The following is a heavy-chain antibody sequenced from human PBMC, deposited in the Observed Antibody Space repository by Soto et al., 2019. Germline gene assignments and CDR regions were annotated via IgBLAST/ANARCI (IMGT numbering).Heavy chain of an antibody. D-gene: IGHD4-17*01. J-gene: IGHJ4*02. CDR3: ARDFDADSRTDFDY. Sequence: QVQLVESGGGLVKPGGSLRLSCATSGSIFSDYYMHWIRQAPGKGLEWISYISGNGRIIQYADSAKGRFTISRDNAQNSLYLQMNSLRAEDTALYFCARDFDADSRTDFDYWGQGTLVTVSS. CDR2: ISGNGRII. CDR1: GSIFSDYY. V-gene: IGHV3-11*01.